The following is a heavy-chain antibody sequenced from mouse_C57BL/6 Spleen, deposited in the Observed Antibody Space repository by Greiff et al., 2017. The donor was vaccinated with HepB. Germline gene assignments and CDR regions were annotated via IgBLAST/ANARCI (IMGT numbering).Heavy chain of an antibody. Sequence: VQLQESGPELVKPGASVKISCKASGYAFSSSWMNWVKQRPGKGLEWIGRIYPGAGDTNYNGKFKGKATLTADKSSSTAYMQLSSLTSEDSAVYFCARWAMDYWGQGTSVTVSS. CDR3: ARWAMDY. CDR2: IYPGAGDT. J-gene: IGHJ4*01. CDR1: GYAFSSSW. V-gene: IGHV1-82*01.